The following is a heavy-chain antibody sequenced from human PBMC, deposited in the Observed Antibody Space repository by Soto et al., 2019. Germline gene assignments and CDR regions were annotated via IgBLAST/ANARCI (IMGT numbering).Heavy chain of an antibody. CDR2: ISAYNGNT. V-gene: IGHV1-18*01. D-gene: IGHD1-26*01. CDR1: GYTFTSYG. CDR3: ARYRAEARYYYYYGMDV. J-gene: IGHJ6*02. Sequence: GASVKVSCKASGYTFTSYGISWARQAPGQGLEWMGWISAYNGNTNYAQKLQGRVTMTTDTSTSTAYMELRSLRSDDTAVYYCARYRAEARYYYYYGMDVWGQGTTVTVSS.